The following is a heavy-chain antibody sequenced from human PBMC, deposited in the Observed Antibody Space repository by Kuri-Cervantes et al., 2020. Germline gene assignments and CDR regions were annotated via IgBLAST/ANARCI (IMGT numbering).Heavy chain of an antibody. J-gene: IGHJ4*02. Sequence: ASVKVSCKASGYTFTSYGISWVRQAPGQGLEWMGWISAYNGNTNYALKLQGRVTMTTDTSTSTAYMELRSLRSDDTAVYYCATASGYCSGGSCPNWGQGTLVTVSS. CDR3: ATASGYCSGGSCPN. CDR2: ISAYNGNT. V-gene: IGHV1-18*01. D-gene: IGHD2-15*01. CDR1: GYTFTSYG.